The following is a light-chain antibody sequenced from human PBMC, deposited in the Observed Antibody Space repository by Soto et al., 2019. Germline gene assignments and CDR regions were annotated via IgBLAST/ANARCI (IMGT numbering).Light chain of an antibody. J-gene: IGLJ3*02. Sequence: QSALTQPASVSGSPGQSITISCTGTSNDVGGFNYVSWYQQHPGKAPKVIIYEVSNRPSGVSNRFSGSKYDNTASLTISGRQAGGEADSYFNSYTSSSARVFGGGTKVTVL. CDR3: NSYTSSSARV. CDR1: SNDVGGFNY. CDR2: EVS. V-gene: IGLV2-14*01.